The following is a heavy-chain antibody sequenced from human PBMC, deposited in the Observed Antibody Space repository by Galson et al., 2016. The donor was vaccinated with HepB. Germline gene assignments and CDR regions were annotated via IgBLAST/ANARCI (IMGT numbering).Heavy chain of an antibody. Sequence: SLRLSCAASGFTFSNYAMSWVRQAPGKGLEWVSSISGSGDTTYGADAVGGRFTISRDNSRNTLSLQMDSLRAEDSAIYYCAKGNIVQVPAAPYAWGQGALVTVSS. V-gene: IGHV3-23*01. CDR1: GFTFSNYA. CDR3: AKGNIVQVPAAPYA. J-gene: IGHJ5*02. D-gene: IGHD2-2*01. CDR2: ISGSGDTT.